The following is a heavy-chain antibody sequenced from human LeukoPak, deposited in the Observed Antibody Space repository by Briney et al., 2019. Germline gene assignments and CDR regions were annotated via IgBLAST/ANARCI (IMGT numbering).Heavy chain of an antibody. D-gene: IGHD2-2*01. Sequence: PGGSLRLSCAASGFTFSSYSMNWVRQAPGKGLEWVSSISSSSSYIYYADSVKGRFTISRDNAKNSLYLQTNSLRAEDTAVYYYASYALDAFDIWGQGTMVTVSS. CDR2: ISSSSSYI. CDR1: GFTFSSYS. J-gene: IGHJ3*02. CDR3: ASYALDAFDI. V-gene: IGHV3-21*01.